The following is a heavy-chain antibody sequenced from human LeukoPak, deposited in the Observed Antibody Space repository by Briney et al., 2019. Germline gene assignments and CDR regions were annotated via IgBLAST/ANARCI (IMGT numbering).Heavy chain of an antibody. V-gene: IGHV3-30*02. CDR3: ARASFRWGIAVAGTREAFGY. J-gene: IGHJ4*02. CDR2: IRYDGSNK. Sequence: PGGSLRLSCAASGFTFSSYGMHWVRQAPGKGLEWVAFIRYDGSNKYYADSVKGRFTISRDNAKNSLYLQMNSLRAEDTAVYYCARASFRWGIAVAGTREAFGYWGQGTLVTVSS. D-gene: IGHD6-19*01. CDR1: GFTFSSYG.